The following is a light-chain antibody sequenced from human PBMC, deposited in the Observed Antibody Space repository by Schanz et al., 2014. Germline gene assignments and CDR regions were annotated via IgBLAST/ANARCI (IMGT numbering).Light chain of an antibody. CDR3: SSYTTSRTVV. J-gene: IGLJ2*01. CDR1: SSDVGSYNR. Sequence: QSALTQTKKGDGTPGQSVTISCTGTSSDVGSYNRVSWYQQPPGTAPKLMIYEVSNRPSGVPDRFSGSKSGNTASLTISGLQAEDEADYFCSSYTTSRTVVFGGGTKLTVL. V-gene: IGLV2-18*02. CDR2: EVS.